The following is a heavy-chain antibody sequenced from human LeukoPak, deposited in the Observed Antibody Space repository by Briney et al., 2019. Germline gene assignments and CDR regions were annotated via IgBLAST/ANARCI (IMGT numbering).Heavy chain of an antibody. CDR3: ARPTYCGGDCYSIVGYYGMDV. D-gene: IGHD2-21*02. V-gene: IGHV3-11*01. CDR2: ISSSGSTI. Sequence: PGGSLRLSCAASGFTFSDYYMSWIRQAPGKGLEWVSYISSSGSTIYYADSVKGRFTISRDNAKNSLYLQMNSLRAEDTAVYYCARPTYCGGDCYSIVGYYGMDVWGQGTTVTVSS. CDR1: GFTFSDYY. J-gene: IGHJ6*02.